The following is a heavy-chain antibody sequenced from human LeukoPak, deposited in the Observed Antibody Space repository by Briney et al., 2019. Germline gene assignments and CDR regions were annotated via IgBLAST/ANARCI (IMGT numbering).Heavy chain of an antibody. CDR2: ISYDGSNK. V-gene: IGHV3-30-3*01. D-gene: IGHD2-8*01. CDR3: ARDLVWRRWFDP. CDR1: GFTFSSYA. Sequence: GGSLRLSCAASGFTFSSYAMHWVRQAPGKGLEWVAVISYDGSNKYYADSVKGRFTISRDNSKNTLYLQMNSLRAEDTAVYYCARDLVWRRWFDPWGQGTLVTASS. J-gene: IGHJ5*02.